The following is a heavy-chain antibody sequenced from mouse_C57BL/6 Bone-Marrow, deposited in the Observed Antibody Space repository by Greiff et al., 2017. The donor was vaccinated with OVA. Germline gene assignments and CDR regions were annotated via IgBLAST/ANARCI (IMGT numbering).Heavy chain of an antibody. D-gene: IGHD2-4*01. CDR2: ISDGGSYT. J-gene: IGHJ4*01. Sequence: EVQLVESGGGLVKPGGSLKLSCAASGFTFSSYAMSWVRQTPEKRLEWVATISDGGSYTYYPDNVKGRFTISRDNAKNNLYLQMSHLKSEDTAMYYCFYDYVGYYAMDYWGQGTSVTVSS. V-gene: IGHV5-4*01. CDR3: FYDYVGYYAMDY. CDR1: GFTFSSYA.